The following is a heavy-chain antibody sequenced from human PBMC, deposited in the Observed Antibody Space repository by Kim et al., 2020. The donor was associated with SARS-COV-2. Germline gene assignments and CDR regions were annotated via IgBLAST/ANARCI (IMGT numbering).Heavy chain of an antibody. D-gene: IGHD2-2*01. J-gene: IGHJ4*02. Sequence: GKGRFTISRDNSQNTLYLQMNSLRAEDTAVYYCAKDHDCSSTSCYPFDYWGQGTLVTVSS. CDR3: AKDHDCSSTSCYPFDY. V-gene: IGHV3-23*01.